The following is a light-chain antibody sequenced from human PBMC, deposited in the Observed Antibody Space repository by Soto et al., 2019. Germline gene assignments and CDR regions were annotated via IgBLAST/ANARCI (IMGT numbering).Light chain of an antibody. Sequence: GDRVTITCLASQSISSWLAWYQQKPGKAPKLLIYDASSLESGVPSRFSGSGSGTEFTLTISSLQPDDFATYYCQQYNSYPLTFGGGTKVEIK. J-gene: IGKJ4*01. CDR2: DAS. CDR3: QQYNSYPLT. V-gene: IGKV1-5*01. CDR1: QSISSW.